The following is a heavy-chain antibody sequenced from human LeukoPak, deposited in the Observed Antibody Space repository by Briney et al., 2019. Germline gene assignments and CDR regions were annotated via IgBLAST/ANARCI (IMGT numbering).Heavy chain of an antibody. D-gene: IGHD5-12*01. Sequence: SETLSLTCTVSGGSISSSSYYWGWIRQPPGKGLEWIGSIYYSGSTYYNPSLKSLVTISVNTSKNQFSLKLSSVTAADTAVYYCASLKRGYSGYDSVSRDYWGQGTLVTVSS. CDR3: ASLKRGYSGYDSVSRDY. CDR1: GGSISSSSYY. V-gene: IGHV4-39*01. J-gene: IGHJ4*02. CDR2: IYYSGST.